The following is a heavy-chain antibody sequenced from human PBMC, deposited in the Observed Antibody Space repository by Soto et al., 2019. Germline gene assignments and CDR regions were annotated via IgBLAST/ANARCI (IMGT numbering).Heavy chain of an antibody. CDR2: ISSSGGST. CDR1: GFTFSSYA. D-gene: IGHD5-12*01. V-gene: IGHV3-23*01. J-gene: IGHJ6*02. CDR3: AKDGVDNYYYYYGMDV. Sequence: EVQLLESGGGLVQPGGSLRLSCAASGFTFSSYAMSWVRQAPGKGLEWVSAISSSGGSTYYADSVKGRFTISRDNSKNTLYLQMNSLRAEDTAVYYCAKDGVDNYYYYYGMDVWGQGTTVTVSS.